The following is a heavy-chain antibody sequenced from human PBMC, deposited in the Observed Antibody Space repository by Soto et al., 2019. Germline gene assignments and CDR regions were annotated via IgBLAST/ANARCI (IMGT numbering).Heavy chain of an antibody. V-gene: IGHV4-4*07. CDR3: AREGYYYGMDV. Sequence: PSETLSLTCTVAGSSISSYYWSWIRLPAGKGLEWIGRIYTSGSTTYNPSLKSRVTMSVDTSKNQFSLKLSSVTAADTAVYYCAREGYYYGMDVWGQGTTVTVSS. J-gene: IGHJ6*02. CDR1: GSSISSYY. CDR2: IYTSGST.